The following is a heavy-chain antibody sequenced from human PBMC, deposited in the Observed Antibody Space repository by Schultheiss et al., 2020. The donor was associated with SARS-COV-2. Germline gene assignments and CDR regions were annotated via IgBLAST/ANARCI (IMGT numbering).Heavy chain of an antibody. Sequence: SETLSLTCTVSGGSVSSGSYYWSWIRQPPGKGLEWIGYIYYSGSTYYNPSLKSRVTISVDTSKNQFSLKLSSVTAADTAVYYCARGDGYNNDYWGQGTLVTVSS. J-gene: IGHJ4*02. V-gene: IGHV4-61*01. CDR2: IYYSGST. CDR1: GGSVSSGSYY. D-gene: IGHD5-24*01. CDR3: ARGDGYNNDY.